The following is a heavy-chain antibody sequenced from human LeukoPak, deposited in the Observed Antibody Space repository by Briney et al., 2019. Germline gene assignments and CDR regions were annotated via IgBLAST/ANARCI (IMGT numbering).Heavy chain of an antibody. CDR1: GFTFSNYW. Sequence: GSLRLSCAASGFTFSNYWMSWVRQPPGKGLEWIGYIYYSGSTYYNPSLKSRVTISVDTSTNQFSLELSSVTAADTAVYYCARRARENRAYYFDYWGQGALVTVSS. CDR2: IYYSGST. J-gene: IGHJ4*02. CDR3: ARRARENRAYYFDY. V-gene: IGHV4-59*01.